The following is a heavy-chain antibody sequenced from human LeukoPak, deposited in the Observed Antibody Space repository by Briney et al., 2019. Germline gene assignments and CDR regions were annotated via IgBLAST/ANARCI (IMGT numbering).Heavy chain of an antibody. D-gene: IGHD6-19*01. CDR1: GFTFSSAW. Sequence: PGGSLRLSCAASGFTFSSAWMSWVRQAPGKGLEWVANIKQDGSEKYYVDSVKGRFTLSRDNAKNSLYMQMNSLRAEDTAVYYCARDVVVDSSGWYYWGQGPLVTVSS. V-gene: IGHV3-7*03. CDR2: IKQDGSEK. J-gene: IGHJ4*02. CDR3: ARDVVVDSSGWYY.